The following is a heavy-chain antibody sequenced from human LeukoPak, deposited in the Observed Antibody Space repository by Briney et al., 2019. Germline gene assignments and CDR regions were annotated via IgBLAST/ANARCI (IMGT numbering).Heavy chain of an antibody. CDR2: MNPNSGNT. Sequence: ASVKVSCKASGYTFTSYDIHWVRQATGQGLEWMGWMNPNSGNTGYAQKFQGRVTMTRNTSISTAYMELSSLRSEDTAVYYCARGRAVAGYYYGMDVWGQGTTVTVSS. CDR1: GYTFTSYD. J-gene: IGHJ6*02. D-gene: IGHD6-19*01. CDR3: ARGRAVAGYYYGMDV. V-gene: IGHV1-8*01.